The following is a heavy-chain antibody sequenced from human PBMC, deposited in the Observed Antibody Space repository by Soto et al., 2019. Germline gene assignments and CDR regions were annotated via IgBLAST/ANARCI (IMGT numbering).Heavy chain of an antibody. CDR2: IYYSGST. V-gene: IGHV4-31*03. CDR1: DGSIISGGYY. J-gene: IGHJ4*02. Sequence: QVQLQESGPGLVKPSQTLSLTCTVSDGSIISGGYYWSWIRQHPGKGLEWIGDIYYSGSTYYNPSLKSRVTISVDTSQNQCSLKLSSVTAADTAVYYCASRGGYRYVFDYWGQGTLVTVSS. CDR3: ASRGGYRYVFDY. D-gene: IGHD5-18*01.